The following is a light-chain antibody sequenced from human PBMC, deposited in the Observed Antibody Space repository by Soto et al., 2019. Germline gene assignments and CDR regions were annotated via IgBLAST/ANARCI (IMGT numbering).Light chain of an antibody. V-gene: IGLV2-14*01. CDR1: SSDVGGYNY. CDR2: DVS. CDR3: SSDTSISTGV. Sequence: QSALTQPASVSGSPGQSITISCTGTSSDVGGYNYVSWYQQHPGKAPKLMIYDVSNRPSGVSNRFSGSKSGNTASLTISGLQAEDAADYYCSSDTSISTGVFGGGTKVTVL. J-gene: IGLJ2*01.